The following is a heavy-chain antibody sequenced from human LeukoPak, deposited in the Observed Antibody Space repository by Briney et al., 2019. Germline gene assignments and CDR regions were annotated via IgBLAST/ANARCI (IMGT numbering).Heavy chain of an antibody. J-gene: IGHJ5*02. Sequence: SETLSLTCTVSGGSISSYYRSWIRQPPGKGLEWIGYIYYSGSTNYNPSLKSRVTISVHTSKNQFSLKLNSVTAADTAVYYCARRSSSSRFDPWGQGTLVTVSS. D-gene: IGHD6-13*01. CDR3: ARRSSSSRFDP. CDR2: IYYSGST. CDR1: GGSISSYY. V-gene: IGHV4-59*08.